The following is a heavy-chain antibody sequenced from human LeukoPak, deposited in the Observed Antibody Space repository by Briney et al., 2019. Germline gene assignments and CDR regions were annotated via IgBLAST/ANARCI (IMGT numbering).Heavy chain of an antibody. CDR3: AREMVRGVSFDY. CDR1: RFIFYEHN. CDR2: LSSGGTTI. V-gene: IGHV3-48*03. D-gene: IGHD3-10*01. J-gene: IGHJ4*02. Sequence: GGSLRLSCATSRFIFYEHNMIWVRQAPGKGLEWVSFLSSGGTTIHYADSVKGRFTMSRDDAKNSLYLQMNSLRAEDTAVYYCAREMVRGVSFDYWGQGTLVTVSS.